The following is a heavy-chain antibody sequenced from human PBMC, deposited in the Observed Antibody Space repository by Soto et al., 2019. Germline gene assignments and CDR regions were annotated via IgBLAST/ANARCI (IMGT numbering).Heavy chain of an antibody. CDR1: GFSLSTSGVG. D-gene: IGHD5-18*01. V-gene: IGHV2-5*02. CDR3: AHVTDTARPGC. J-gene: IGHJ4*02. Sequence: QITLKESGPTLVKPTQTLTLTCTFSGFSLSTSGVGVGWIRQPPGKALDWLALIYWDDDKRYSPSLKSRLTITKDTSKNQVALTMTNMDPVDTATYYCAHVTDTARPGCWGQGTLLTVSS. CDR2: IYWDDDK.